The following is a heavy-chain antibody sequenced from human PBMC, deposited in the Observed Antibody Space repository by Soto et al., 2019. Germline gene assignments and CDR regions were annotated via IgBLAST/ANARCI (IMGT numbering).Heavy chain of an antibody. CDR1: GVTFSTSD. V-gene: IGHV3-21*01. D-gene: IGHD2-2*01. Sequence: VGPLILSSAASGVTFSTSDMNWVRPAPGKGLEWVSSISGTSNYMYYVDSVKGRFTISRDNAKNSLYLQMNSLRAEDTAVYFCARDTSSSYNYYYGMDVWGQGTTVTVS. J-gene: IGHJ6*02. CDR3: ARDTSSSYNYYYGMDV. CDR2: ISGTSNYM.